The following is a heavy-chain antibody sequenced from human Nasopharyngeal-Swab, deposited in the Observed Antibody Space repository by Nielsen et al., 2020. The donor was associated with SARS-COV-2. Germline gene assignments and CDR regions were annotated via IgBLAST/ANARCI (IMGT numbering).Heavy chain of an antibody. V-gene: IGHV1-69*13. CDR2: IIPIFGTA. D-gene: IGHD3-3*01. CDR1: GCTFSSYA. CDR3: ARDIFLEWNYMDV. J-gene: IGHJ6*03. Sequence: SSVKVSCKASGCTFSSYAISWVRQAPGQGLERMGGIIPIFGTANYAQKFQGRVTITADESTSIAYMELSSLRSEDTAVYYCARDIFLEWNYMDVWGKGTTVTVSS.